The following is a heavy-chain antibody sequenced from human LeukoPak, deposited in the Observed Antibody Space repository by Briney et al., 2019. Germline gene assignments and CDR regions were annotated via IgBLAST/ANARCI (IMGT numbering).Heavy chain of an antibody. V-gene: IGHV4-4*07. CDR1: GGSISGYY. CDR3: ARLITGTTTAFDI. Sequence: SETLSLTCSVSGGSISGYYWTWIRQPAGKGLEWIGRVDTRASTQHNPSHQPRLPKSVETSQNQCSPNLNPVTAPDTAVYYCARLITGTTTAFDIWGQGTMVTVSS. CDR2: VDTRAST. D-gene: IGHD1-7*01. J-gene: IGHJ3*02.